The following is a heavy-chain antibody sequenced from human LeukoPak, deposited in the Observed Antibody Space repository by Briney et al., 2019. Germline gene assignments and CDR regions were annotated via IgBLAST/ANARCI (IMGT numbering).Heavy chain of an antibody. Sequence: GGSLRLSCAASRFTFSSYAMHWVRQAPGKGLEWVAVISLDGSNKYYADSVKGRFTISRDNSKNTLYLQMNSLRAEDTAVYYCARGVYAFDIWGQGTMVTVSS. J-gene: IGHJ3*02. D-gene: IGHD6-13*01. CDR2: ISLDGSNK. CDR1: RFTFSSYA. V-gene: IGHV3-30*04. CDR3: ARGVYAFDI.